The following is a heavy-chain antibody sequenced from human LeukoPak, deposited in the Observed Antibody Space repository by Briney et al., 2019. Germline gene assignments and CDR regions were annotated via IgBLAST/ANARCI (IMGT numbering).Heavy chain of an antibody. J-gene: IGHJ4*02. Sequence: GGSLRLSCAASGFTFSSYAMHWVRQAPGKGLEWVAVISYDGDIKYYADSVKGRFTISRDNSKNTLYLQMSSLRAEDTAVYYCARVFDWLYLLDYWGQGTLVTVSS. CDR2: ISYDGDIK. D-gene: IGHD3-9*01. CDR1: GFTFSSYA. CDR3: ARVFDWLYLLDY. V-gene: IGHV3-30-3*01.